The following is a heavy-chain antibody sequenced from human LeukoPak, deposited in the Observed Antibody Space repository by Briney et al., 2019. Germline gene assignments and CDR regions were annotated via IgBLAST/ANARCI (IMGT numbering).Heavy chain of an antibody. CDR2: IYYSGST. D-gene: IGHD5-24*01. V-gene: IGHV4-59*01. Sequence: SETLSLTCTVSGGSISSCYWSWIRQPPGKGLEWIGYIYYSGSTNYNPSLKSRVTISVDTSKNQFSLKLSSVTAADTAVYYCARERDGYNYGGFDYWGQGTLVTVSS. CDR1: GGSISSCY. CDR3: ARERDGYNYGGFDY. J-gene: IGHJ4*02.